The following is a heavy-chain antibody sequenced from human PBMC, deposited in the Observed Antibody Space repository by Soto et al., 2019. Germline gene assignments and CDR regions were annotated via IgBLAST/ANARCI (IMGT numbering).Heavy chain of an antibody. Sequence: EVQLVESGGGLVKPGASLRLSCATSGFTFTNAWMSWVRQAPGKGLECVGRIKSKTDGETTDYAASVRGRFTISRDDSKRTLSLQMNSLKIEDTAVYYCTTDEWVWGQGTMVTVSS. V-gene: IGHV3-15*01. J-gene: IGHJ3*01. CDR2: IKSKTDGETT. D-gene: IGHD3-3*01. CDR1: GFTFTNAW. CDR3: TTDEWV.